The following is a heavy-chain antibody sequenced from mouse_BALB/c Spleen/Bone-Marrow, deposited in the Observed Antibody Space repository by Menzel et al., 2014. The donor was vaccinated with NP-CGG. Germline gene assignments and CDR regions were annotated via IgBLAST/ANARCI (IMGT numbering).Heavy chain of an antibody. Sequence: VKLMESGPELVKPGASVKMSCKASGYTFTSYYIHWVKQRPGQGLEWIGWIYPGDGSTKYNEKFKGKTTLTADKPSSTAYMLLSSLTSEDSAIYFCARKENWAYAMDYWGQGTSVTVSS. V-gene: IGHV1S56*01. CDR2: IYPGDGST. CDR1: GYTFTSYY. D-gene: IGHD4-1*01. J-gene: IGHJ4*01. CDR3: ARKENWAYAMDY.